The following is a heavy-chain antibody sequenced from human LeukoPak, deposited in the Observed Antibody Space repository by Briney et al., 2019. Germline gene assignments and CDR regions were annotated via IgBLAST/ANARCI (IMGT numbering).Heavy chain of an antibody. V-gene: IGHV4-38-2*02. CDR3: ASPGDSSGQDAFDI. CDR1: GYSISSGYY. D-gene: IGHD3-22*01. J-gene: IGHJ3*02. CDR2: IYHSGST. Sequence: SETLSLTCTVSGYSISSGYYWGWIRQPPGKGLEWIGSIYHSGSTYYNPSLKSRVTISVDTSKNQFSLKLSSVTAADTAVYYCASPGDSSGQDAFDIWGQGTMVTVSS.